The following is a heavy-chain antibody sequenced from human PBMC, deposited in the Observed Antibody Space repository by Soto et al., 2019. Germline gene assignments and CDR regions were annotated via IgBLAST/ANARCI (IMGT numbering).Heavy chain of an antibody. CDR3: AREGRSDQLPLYYFDY. J-gene: IGHJ4*02. CDR2: INPNSGGT. V-gene: IGHV1-2*04. CDR1: GYTFTGYY. D-gene: IGHD2-2*01. Sequence: ASVKVSCKASGYTFTGYYMHWLRQAPGQGLEWMGWINPNSGGTNYAQKFQGWVTMTRDTSISTAYMELSRLRSDDTAVYYCAREGRSDQLPLYYFDYWGQGTLVTVSS.